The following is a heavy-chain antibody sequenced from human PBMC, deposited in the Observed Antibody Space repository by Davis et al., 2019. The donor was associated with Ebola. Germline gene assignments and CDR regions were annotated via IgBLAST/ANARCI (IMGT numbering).Heavy chain of an antibody. CDR3: EKSGGWDLKRRSDYFYYMGV. D-gene: IGHD1-26*01. V-gene: IGHV3-30-3*02. CDR2: ISYDGRNK. CDR1: GFTFSSYA. J-gene: IGHJ6*03. Sequence: GGSLRLSCAASGFTFSSYAMHWVRQAPGKGLEWVAVISYDGRNKYYADSVKGRFTISRDNSKNTLYLQMNSLKAAATATYFCEKSGGWDLKRRSDYFYYMGVWGKGTTVIVSS.